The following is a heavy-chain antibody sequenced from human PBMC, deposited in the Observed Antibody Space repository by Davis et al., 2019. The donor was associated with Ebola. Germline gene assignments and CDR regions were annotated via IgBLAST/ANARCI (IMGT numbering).Heavy chain of an antibody. V-gene: IGHV3-23*01. CDR1: GFTFSSYA. CDR3: AKRYCSGGSCPGEDY. Sequence: GESLKISCAASGFTFSSYAMSWVRQAPGKGLEWVSAISGSGGSTYYADSVKGRFTISRDNSKNTLYLQMNSLRAEDTAVYYCAKRYCSGGSCPGEDYWGQGTLATVSS. CDR2: ISGSGGST. D-gene: IGHD2-15*01. J-gene: IGHJ4*02.